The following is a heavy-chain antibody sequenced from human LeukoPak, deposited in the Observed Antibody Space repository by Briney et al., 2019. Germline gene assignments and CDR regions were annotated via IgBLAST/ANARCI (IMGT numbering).Heavy chain of an antibody. D-gene: IGHD6-13*01. Sequence: SETLSLTCAVYGGSFSGFYWSWIRQPPGKGLEWIGEINHSGSTNYNPSLKSRVTISVDTSKNQFSLKLSSVTAADTAVYYCARGFYSSSWYFLDYYYYMDVWGKGTTVTVSS. CDR2: INHSGST. CDR1: GGSFSGFY. V-gene: IGHV4-34*01. CDR3: ARGFYSSSWYFLDYYYYMDV. J-gene: IGHJ6*03.